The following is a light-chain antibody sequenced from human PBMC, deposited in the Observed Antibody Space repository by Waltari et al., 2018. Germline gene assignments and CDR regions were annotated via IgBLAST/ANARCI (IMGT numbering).Light chain of an antibody. CDR1: QSVAGN. CDR2: GAS. J-gene: IGKJ2*01. Sequence: ETVMTQSPATPSVSPGETVTLSCRASQSVAGNLAWYQQKPGQAPRLLIYGASTRATGIPARFSGSGSGTEFTLTISSLQSEDFAVYYCQQYNNWPRTFGQGTKLEI. V-gene: IGKV3-15*01. CDR3: QQYNNWPRT.